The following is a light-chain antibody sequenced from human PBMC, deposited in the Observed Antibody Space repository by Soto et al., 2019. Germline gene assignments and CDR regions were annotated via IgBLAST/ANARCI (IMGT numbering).Light chain of an antibody. J-gene: IGLJ1*01. Sequence: QSALTQPPSASGSPGQSVTLSCTGTSSDVGGYDYVSWYQQHPGKAPKLMIYEVTIRPSGVSDRFSGSKSGNTASLTVSGLQADDEADYYCSSYTGGNPSYVFGTGTKLTVL. CDR2: EVT. CDR3: SSYTGGNPSYV. V-gene: IGLV2-8*01. CDR1: SSDVGGYDY.